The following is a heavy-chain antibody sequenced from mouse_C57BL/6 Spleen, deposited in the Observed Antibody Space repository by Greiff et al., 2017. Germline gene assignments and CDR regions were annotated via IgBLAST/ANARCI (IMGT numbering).Heavy chain of an antibody. D-gene: IGHD2-4*01. CDR3: ARPGGYDYDDPPNAY. Sequence: EVKLVESGGDLVNPVGSLKLSCAASGFTFSSYGMSWVRQTPDKRLEWVATISSGGSYTYYPDSVNGRFTISRDNAKNTLYLQMSSLKSEDTAMYYCARPGGYDYDDPPNAYWGQGTLVTVSA. J-gene: IGHJ3*01. V-gene: IGHV5-6*01. CDR2: ISSGGSYT. CDR1: GFTFSSYG.